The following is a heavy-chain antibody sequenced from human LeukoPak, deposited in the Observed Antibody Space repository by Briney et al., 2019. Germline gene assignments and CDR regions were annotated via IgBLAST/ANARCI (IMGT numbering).Heavy chain of an antibody. Sequence: KISCKASGGTFSSYAISWVRQAPGQGLEWMGGIIPIFGTANYAQKFQGRVTITADESTSTAYMELSSLRSEDTAVYYCARMTTVTTVASWYFDLWGRGTLVTVSS. V-gene: IGHV1-69*01. J-gene: IGHJ2*01. CDR1: GGTFSSYA. CDR3: ARMTTVTTVASWYFDL. D-gene: IGHD4-11*01. CDR2: IIPIFGTA.